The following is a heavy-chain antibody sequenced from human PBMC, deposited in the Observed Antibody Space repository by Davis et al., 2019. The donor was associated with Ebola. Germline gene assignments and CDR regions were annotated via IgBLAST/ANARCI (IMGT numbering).Heavy chain of an antibody. CDR3: ARAYVPYGMDV. V-gene: IGHV3-48*03. J-gene: IGHJ6*02. D-gene: IGHD2-2*01. Sequence: GGSLRLSCAASGFTFSSYEMNWVRQAPGKGLEWVSYISSSGSTIYYADSVKGRFTISRDNAKNSLYLQMNSLRAEDTAVYYCARAYVPYGMDVWGQGTTVTVSS. CDR1: GFTFSSYE. CDR2: ISSSGSTI.